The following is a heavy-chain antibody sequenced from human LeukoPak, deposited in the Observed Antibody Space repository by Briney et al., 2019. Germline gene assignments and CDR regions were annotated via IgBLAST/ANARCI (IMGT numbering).Heavy chain of an antibody. CDR1: GYTFTSYG. J-gene: IGHJ5*02. D-gene: IGHD2-2*01. CDR3: ARADIVVVPAASGEAWFDP. V-gene: IGHV1-18*01. CDR2: ISAYNGNT. Sequence: VASVKVSCKASGYTFTSYGISWVRQAPGQGLEWMGWISAYNGNTNYAQKLQGRVTMTTDTSTSTAYMELRSLRSDDTAVYYCARADIVVVPAASGEAWFDPWGQGTLVTVSS.